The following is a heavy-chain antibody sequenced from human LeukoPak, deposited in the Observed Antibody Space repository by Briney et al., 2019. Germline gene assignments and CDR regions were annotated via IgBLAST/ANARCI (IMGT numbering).Heavy chain of an antibody. D-gene: IGHD3-10*01. CDR3: ARVMVRGVIPPD. CDR2: ISSSSSYI. Sequence: PGGSLRLSCAASGFTFSSYSMNWVRQAPGKGLEWVSSISSSSSYIYYADSVKGRFTIPRDNAKNSLYLQMNSLRAEDTAVYYCARVMVRGVIPPDWGQGTLVTVSS. V-gene: IGHV3-21*01. CDR1: GFTFSSYS. J-gene: IGHJ4*02.